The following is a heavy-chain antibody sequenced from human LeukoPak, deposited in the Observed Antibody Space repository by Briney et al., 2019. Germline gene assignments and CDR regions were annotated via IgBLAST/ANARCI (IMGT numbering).Heavy chain of an antibody. CDR1: SASISSGEYY. CDR3: AREHKSYGDYPYYFDS. D-gene: IGHD4-17*01. J-gene: IGHJ4*02. Sequence: SQTLSPTCTVSSASISSGEYYWSWIRQPAGKGLHFIRYINKKGGTFYNPPLKSRVSISIDTSKNQFSLKLTSVTAADTAVYFCAREHKSYGDYPYYFDSWGQGTLVTVSS. V-gene: IGHV4-30-4*01. CDR2: INKKGGT.